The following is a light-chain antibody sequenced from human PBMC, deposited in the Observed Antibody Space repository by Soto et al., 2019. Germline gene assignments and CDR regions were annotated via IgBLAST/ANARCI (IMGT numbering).Light chain of an antibody. Sequence: EIVLTQSPGTLSLSPGERATLSCRASQRVSNNYLAWYQQKPGQAPRLLIYDASSRATAIPDRFSGSGSGTDFTLTINRLEPEDFAVYYCQQYGSSPWTFGQGTQVEI. V-gene: IGKV3-20*01. J-gene: IGKJ1*01. CDR1: QRVSNNY. CDR3: QQYGSSPWT. CDR2: DAS.